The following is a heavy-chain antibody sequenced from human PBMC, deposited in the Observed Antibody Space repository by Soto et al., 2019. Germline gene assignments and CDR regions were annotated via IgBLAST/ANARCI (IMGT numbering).Heavy chain of an antibody. CDR3: ARVPALNYFDP. J-gene: IGHJ5*02. D-gene: IGHD3-10*01. V-gene: IGHV3-66*01. CDR1: GFTVSRSY. Sequence: GGSLRLSCAASGFTVSRSYMSWVRQTPGKGLEWVSVVYSGGSTYYADSVKGRFTFSTDNSKNTLYLQMDSLRGEDTGVYYCARVPALNYFDPWGQGTLVTVSS. CDR2: VYSGGST.